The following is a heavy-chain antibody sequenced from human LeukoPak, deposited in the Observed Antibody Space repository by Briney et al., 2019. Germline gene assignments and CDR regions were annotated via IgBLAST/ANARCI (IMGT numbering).Heavy chain of an antibody. D-gene: IGHD2-2*01. V-gene: IGHV3-23*01. CDR2: ISGRGTTT. J-gene: IGHJ4*02. Sequence: GGSLRLSCAASGIPFSTYAMTWVRQAPGKGLEWVSAISGRGTTTYYADSVKGRFTISRDNSENTLYLQMNSLRAEDTAVYYWPGGRHYCSSISCYADYWGQGTLVTVSS. CDR1: GIPFSTYA. CDR3: PGGRHYCSSISCYADY.